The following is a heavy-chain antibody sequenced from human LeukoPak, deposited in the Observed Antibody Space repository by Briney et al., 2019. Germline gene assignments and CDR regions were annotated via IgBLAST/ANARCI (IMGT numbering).Heavy chain of an antibody. J-gene: IGHJ4*02. V-gene: IGHV3-30*18. Sequence: GGSLRLSCAASGFTFSSYGMHWVRQAPGRGLEWVAVISYDGSNKYYADSVKGRFTISRDNFKNTLYLQMNSLRAEDTAVYYCAKALEFDYWGQGTLVTVSS. CDR1: GFTFSSYG. D-gene: IGHD3-16*02. CDR3: AKALEFDY. CDR2: ISYDGSNK.